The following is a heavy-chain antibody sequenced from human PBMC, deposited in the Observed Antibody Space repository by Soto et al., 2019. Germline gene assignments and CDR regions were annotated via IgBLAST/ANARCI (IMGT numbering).Heavy chain of an antibody. CDR2: IDPSDSYT. CDR3: ARHPLVGASPRDYYYGMDV. Sequence: GESLKISFKGSGYSFTSYWISWVRQMPGKGLEWMGRIDPSDSYTNYSPSFQGHVTISADKSISTAYLQWSSLKASDTAMYYCARHPLVGASPRDYYYGMDVWGQGTTVTVSS. CDR1: GYSFTSYW. D-gene: IGHD1-26*01. J-gene: IGHJ6*02. V-gene: IGHV5-10-1*01.